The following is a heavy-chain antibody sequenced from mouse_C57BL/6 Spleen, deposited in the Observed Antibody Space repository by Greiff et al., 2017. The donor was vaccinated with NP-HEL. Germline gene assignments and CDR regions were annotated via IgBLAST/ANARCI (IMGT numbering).Heavy chain of an antibody. Sequence: QVHVKQSGPGLVQPSQSLSITCTVSGFSLTSYGVHWVRQSPGKGLEWLGVIWRGGSTDYNAAFMSRLSITKDNSKSQVFFKMNSLQADDTAIYYCATKGDGYYPYWYFDVWGTGTTVTVAS. V-gene: IGHV2-5*01. CDR2: IWRGGST. CDR1: GFSLTSYG. J-gene: IGHJ1*03. CDR3: ATKGDGYYPYWYFDV. D-gene: IGHD2-3*01.